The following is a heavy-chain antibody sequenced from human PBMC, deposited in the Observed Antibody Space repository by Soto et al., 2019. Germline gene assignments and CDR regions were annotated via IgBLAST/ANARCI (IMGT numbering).Heavy chain of an antibody. Sequence: QVQLQESGPGLVKPSQTLSLTCTVSGGSISSGDYYCSWIRQPPGKGLEWIGYIYYSGSTYYNPSLKSRVTISVDTSKNQFSLKLSSMTAADTAVYYCARVANGSGSYLIWYFDPWGRGTLVTVSS. CDR1: GGSISSGDYY. J-gene: IGHJ2*01. CDR3: ARVANGSGSYLIWYFDP. D-gene: IGHD3-10*01. CDR2: IYYSGST. V-gene: IGHV4-30-4*01.